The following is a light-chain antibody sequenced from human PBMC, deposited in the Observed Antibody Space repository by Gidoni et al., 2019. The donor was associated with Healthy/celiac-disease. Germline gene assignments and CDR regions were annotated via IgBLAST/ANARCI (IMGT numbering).Light chain of an antibody. CDR1: QSVSSY. CDR3: QQRSNWPPEVT. Sequence: EIVLTQSPATLSLSPGERATLSCRASQSVSSYLAWYQQKPGQAPRLLIYDASNWATGIPARFSGSGSGTDFTLTISSLGPEDFAVYYCQQRSNWPPEVTFGGGTKVEIK. J-gene: IGKJ4*01. V-gene: IGKV3-11*01. CDR2: DAS.